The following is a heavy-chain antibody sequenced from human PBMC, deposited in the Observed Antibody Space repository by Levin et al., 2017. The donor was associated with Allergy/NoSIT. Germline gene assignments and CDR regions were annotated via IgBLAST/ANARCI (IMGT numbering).Heavy chain of an antibody. J-gene: IGHJ6*02. CDR3: ASDSPPRMLYRPRTYYYYGMDV. CDR1: GFTFTSSA. V-gene: IGHV1-58*02. D-gene: IGHD2-8*01. Sequence: KISCKASGFTFTSSAMQWVRQARGQRLEWIGWIVVGSGNTNYAQKFQERVTITRDMSTSTAYMELSSLRSEDTAVYYCASDSPPRMLYRPRTYYYYGMDVWGQGTTVTVSS. CDR2: IVVGSGNT.